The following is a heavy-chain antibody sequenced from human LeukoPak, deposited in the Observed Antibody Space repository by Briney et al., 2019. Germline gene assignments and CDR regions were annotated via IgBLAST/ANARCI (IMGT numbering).Heavy chain of an antibody. CDR2: IYYSGSI. J-gene: IGHJ5*02. V-gene: IGHV4-59*01. D-gene: IGHD2-15*01. CDR3: ARDRCSGDSCYGWIDP. CDR1: GGSTTSFY. Sequence: PSETLSLTCTVSGGSTTSFYWSWIRQPPGKGLEWIGYIYYSGSINYNPSLKSRVTISVDTSKNQFSLKLTSVTAADTAVYYCARDRCSGDSCYGWIDPWGQGTLVTVSS.